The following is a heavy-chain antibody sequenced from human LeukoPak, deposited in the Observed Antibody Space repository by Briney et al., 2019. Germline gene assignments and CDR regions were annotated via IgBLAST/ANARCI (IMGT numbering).Heavy chain of an antibody. V-gene: IGHV1-69*04. D-gene: IGHD3-3*01. CDR1: GGTFSSYA. CDR3: ARVQHDYDLDYYYYGMDV. CDR2: IIPILGIA. J-gene: IGHJ6*02. Sequence: SVKVSCKASGGTFSSYAISWVRQAPGQGLEWMGMIIPILGIANYAQKFQGRVTITADKSTSTAYMELSSLRSEDTAVYYCARVQHDYDLDYYYYGMDVWGQGTTVTVSS.